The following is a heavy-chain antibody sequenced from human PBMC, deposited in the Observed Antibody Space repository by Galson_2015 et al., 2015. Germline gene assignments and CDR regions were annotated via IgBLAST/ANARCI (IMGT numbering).Heavy chain of an antibody. Sequence: ETLSLTCAVYGGSFSGYYWRWIRQPPGKGLEWIGEINHSGSTNYNPSLKSRVTISVDTSKNQFSLKLSSVTAADTAVYYCASMKLSIQWAFDPWGQGTLVTVSS. CDR1: GGSFSGYY. V-gene: IGHV4-34*01. CDR2: INHSGST. J-gene: IGHJ5*02. CDR3: ASMKLSIQWAFDP. D-gene: IGHD1-26*01.